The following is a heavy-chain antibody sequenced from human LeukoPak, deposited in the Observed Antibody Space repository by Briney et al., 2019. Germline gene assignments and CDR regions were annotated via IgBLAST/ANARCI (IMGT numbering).Heavy chain of an antibody. CDR1: GYTFTGYY. CDR2: INPSGGST. Sequence: GASVKVSCKASGYTFTGYYMHWVRQAPGQGLEWMGIINPSGGSTSYAQKFQGRVTMTRDTSTSTVYMELSSLRAEDTAVYYCARDLLGSHTSYSSGAWDYWGQGTLVTVSS. V-gene: IGHV1-46*01. D-gene: IGHD3-9*01. CDR3: ARDLLGSHTSYSSGAWDY. J-gene: IGHJ4*02.